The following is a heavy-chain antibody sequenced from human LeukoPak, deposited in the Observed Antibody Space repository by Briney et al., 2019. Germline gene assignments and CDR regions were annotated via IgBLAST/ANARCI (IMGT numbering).Heavy chain of an antibody. CDR3: ARGAPVEMATTYYFDY. V-gene: IGHV4-59*01. Sequence: PSETLSLTCTVSGGSISSSYWSWIRQPPGKGLEWIGYIYYSGSTNYNPSLESRVTISVDTSKNQFSLKLSSVTAADTAVYYCARGAPVEMATTYYFDYWGQGTLVTVSS. CDR2: IYYSGST. J-gene: IGHJ4*02. CDR1: GGSISSSY. D-gene: IGHD5-24*01.